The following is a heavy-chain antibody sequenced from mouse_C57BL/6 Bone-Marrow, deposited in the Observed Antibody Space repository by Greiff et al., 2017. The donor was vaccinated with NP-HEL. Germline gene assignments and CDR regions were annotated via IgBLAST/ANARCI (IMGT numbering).Heavy chain of an antibody. J-gene: IGHJ4*01. D-gene: IGHD2-4*01. CDR3: ARAAYYDYLYYAMDY. V-gene: IGHV5-17*01. CDR1: GFTFSDYG. CDR2: ICRGSGSI. Sequence: EVNVVESGGGLVKPGGSLKLSCAASGFTFSDYGMPWVRQAPEQGLEWVGYICRGSGSIYYAEQVKGRFTISRDNAKNTLFLQMTSLRSDDTAMYYCARAAYYDYLYYAMDYWGQGTSVTVSS.